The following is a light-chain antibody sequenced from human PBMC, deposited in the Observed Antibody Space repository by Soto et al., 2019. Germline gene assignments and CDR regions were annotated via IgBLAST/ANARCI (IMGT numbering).Light chain of an antibody. CDR3: QQTRAFPRT. CDR1: QDIGNF. V-gene: IGKV1-12*01. J-gene: IGKJ3*01. Sequence: DIQMTQSPSSVSASVGDRVTITCRASQDIGNFLAWYQQTPGKAPKLLIHGASSLYRGVASRFSGGGTGTDFTLTILSLQPEDFATYYCQQTRAFPRTFGQGPRWIS. CDR2: GAS.